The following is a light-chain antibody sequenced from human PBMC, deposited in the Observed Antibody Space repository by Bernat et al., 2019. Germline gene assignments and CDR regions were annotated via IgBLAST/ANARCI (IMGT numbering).Light chain of an antibody. Sequence: QSVLTQPPSVSATPGQRVTISCSGSSSNIGSDTVNWYHHVPGTAPKLLIYSTNRRPSGVPDRFSGSKSGTSASLAISGLQSEDDGDYYCASWDSTLKGYVFGTGTKIAVL. V-gene: IGLV1-44*01. CDR2: STN. CDR1: SSNIGSDT. CDR3: ASWDSTLKGYV. J-gene: IGLJ1*01.